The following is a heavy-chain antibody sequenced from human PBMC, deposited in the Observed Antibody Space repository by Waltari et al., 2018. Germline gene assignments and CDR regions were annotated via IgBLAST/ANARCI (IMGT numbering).Heavy chain of an antibody. V-gene: IGHV4-61*02. CDR1: GGSISSGSYY. Sequence: QVQLQESGPGLVKPSQTLSLTCTVSGGSISSGSYYWSWIRQPAGKGLELIGRIYTSGSTNYNPSLKSRVTISVDTSKNQFSLKLSSVTAADTAVYYCARGIAAAGFDYWGQGTLVTVSS. D-gene: IGHD6-13*01. CDR3: ARGIAAAGFDY. CDR2: IYTSGST. J-gene: IGHJ4*02.